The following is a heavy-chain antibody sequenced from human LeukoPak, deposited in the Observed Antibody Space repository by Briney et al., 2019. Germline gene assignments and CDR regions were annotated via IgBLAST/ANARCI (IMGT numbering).Heavy chain of an antibody. CDR2: IYYSGST. CDR1: GGSISSSSYY. J-gene: IGHJ3*02. CDR3: ARPRISNGAFDI. D-gene: IGHD6-6*01. Sequence: SETLSLTCTVSGGSISSSSYYWGWIRQPPGKGLEWIGSIYYSGSTYYNPSLKSRVTISVDTSKNQFSLKLSSVTAADTAVYYCARPRISNGAFDIWGQGTMVTVSS. V-gene: IGHV4-39*07.